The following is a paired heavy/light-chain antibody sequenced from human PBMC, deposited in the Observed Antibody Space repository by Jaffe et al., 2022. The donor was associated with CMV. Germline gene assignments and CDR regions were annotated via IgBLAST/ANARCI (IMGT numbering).Heavy chain of an antibody. D-gene: IGHD1-26*01. Sequence: EVQLLESGGGSVQPGGSLRLSCAASGFTFSSYAMTWVRQAPGKGLEWVSGISGSGDDTPYIDSVKGRFTISRDNSDNTLYLQMTDVRAEDTAVYYCVRGSGRYALPDYWGQGTLVTVSS. V-gene: IGHV3-23*01. J-gene: IGHJ4*02. CDR1: GFTFSSYA. CDR2: ISGSGDDT. CDR3: VRGSGRYALPDY.
Light chain of an antibody. CDR1: QGLRND. Sequence: DIQMTQSPSSLSASVGDSVTITCRASQGLRNDLAWYQHKPGKAPKRLIQGASSLQSGVPSRFSGSGSGTEYTLRISSLQPEDFATYYCLQHYAYPYTLGQGTKLEIK. J-gene: IGKJ2*01. CDR2: GAS. CDR3: LQHYAYPYT. V-gene: IGKV1-17*01.